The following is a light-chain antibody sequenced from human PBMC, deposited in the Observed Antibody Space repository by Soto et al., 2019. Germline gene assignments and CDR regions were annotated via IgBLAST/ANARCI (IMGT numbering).Light chain of an antibody. J-gene: IGLJ2*01. V-gene: IGLV1-40*01. CDR1: SSNVGGGYD. CDR3: QSYDSSMSVL. Sequence: QSVLTQPASVSGAPGQWVTISCTGSSSNVGGGYDVPWYQQLPGKAPRLMIYGNSNRPSGVPDRFSGSKSGNSASLAITGLQAEDEADYYCQSYDSSMSVLFGGGTKLTVL. CDR2: GNS.